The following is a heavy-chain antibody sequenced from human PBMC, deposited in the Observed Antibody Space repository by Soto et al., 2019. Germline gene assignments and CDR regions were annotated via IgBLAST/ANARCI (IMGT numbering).Heavy chain of an antibody. CDR3: ASTLGYYYDSSGYLY. J-gene: IGHJ4*02. V-gene: IGHV3-48*02. CDR2: ISSSSSTI. Sequence: GGSLRLSCAASGFTFSSYSMNWVRQAPGKGLEWVSYISSSSSTIYYADSVKGRFTISRDNAKNSLYPQMNSLRDEDTAVYYCASTLGYYYDSSGYLYWGQGTLVTVSS. D-gene: IGHD3-22*01. CDR1: GFTFSSYS.